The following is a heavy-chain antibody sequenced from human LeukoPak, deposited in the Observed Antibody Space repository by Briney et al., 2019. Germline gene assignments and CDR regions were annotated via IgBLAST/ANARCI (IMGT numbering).Heavy chain of an antibody. CDR1: GFTFRNFG. J-gene: IGHJ4*02. Sequence: PGESLSLACAVSGFTFRNFGLKWVSPPPGRVRGWVSYISKGGSKIYYGDSGAGRLTIARDNAAQSPYRQMNSLRAEDTGVYDRERVEMAVAPVFDNWGPGNLVSASS. D-gene: IGHD6-19*01. V-gene: IGHV3-48*03. CDR2: ISKGGSKI. CDR3: ERVEMAVAPVFDN.